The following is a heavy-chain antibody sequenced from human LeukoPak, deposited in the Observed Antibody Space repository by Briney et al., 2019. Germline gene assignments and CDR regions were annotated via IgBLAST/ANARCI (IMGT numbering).Heavy chain of an antibody. J-gene: IGHJ4*02. Sequence: ASMKVSCKASGYTFTGFYLHWVRQAPGQGLEWMGWISPDTGATNYAQKFQGRVTMTRDTSISTAYMEVSRLTSDDTAVYYCTTVWGYDNPSEWRDFDYWGQGTLVTVSS. CDR3: TTVWGYDNPSEWRDFDY. CDR2: ISPDTGAT. V-gene: IGHV1-2*02. D-gene: IGHD3-16*01. CDR1: GYTFTGFY.